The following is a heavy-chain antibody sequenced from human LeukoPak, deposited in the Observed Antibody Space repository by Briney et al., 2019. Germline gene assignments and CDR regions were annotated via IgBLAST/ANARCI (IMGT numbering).Heavy chain of an antibody. CDR3: ARFYYYSSGRDY. CDR1: GFTFSSYG. D-gene: IGHD3-10*01. V-gene: IGHV3-30*02. J-gene: IGHJ4*02. CDR2: IRYDGTNE. Sequence: GGSLRLSCAASGFTFSSYGMHWVRQAPGKGLEWVTFIRYDGTNEYYADSVRGRFTISRDNSKNTLYLQMNSLRVEDTAVYYCARFYYYSSGRDYWGQGTLVTVSS.